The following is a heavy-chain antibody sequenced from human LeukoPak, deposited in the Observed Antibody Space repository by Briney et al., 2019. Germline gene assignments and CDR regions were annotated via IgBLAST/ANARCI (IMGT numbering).Heavy chain of an antibody. CDR1: GGSISSGGYS. J-gene: IGHJ4*02. CDR2: IYHSGST. Sequence: PSETLSLTCAVSGGSISSGGYSWSWIRQPPGKGLEWIGYIYHSGSTYYNPSLKSRVTISIDKSKNQFSLNLSPVTAADTAVYYCARSFSGYDYYFDYWGQGTLVTVSS. V-gene: IGHV4-30-2*01. D-gene: IGHD5-12*01. CDR3: ARSFSGYDYYFDY.